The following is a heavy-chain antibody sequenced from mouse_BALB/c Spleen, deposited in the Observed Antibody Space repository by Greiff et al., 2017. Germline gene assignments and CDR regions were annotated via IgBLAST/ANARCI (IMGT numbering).Heavy chain of an antibody. CDR2: ISNLAYSI. CDR3: ARGYDYAMDY. Sequence: EVQRVESGGGLVQPGGSRKLSCAASGFTFSDYGMAWVRQAPGKGPEWVAFISNLAYSIYYADTVTGRFTISRENAKNTLYLEMSSLRSEDTAMYYCARGYDYAMDYWGQGTSVTVSS. J-gene: IGHJ4*01. V-gene: IGHV5-15*02. D-gene: IGHD2-12*01. CDR1: GFTFSDYG.